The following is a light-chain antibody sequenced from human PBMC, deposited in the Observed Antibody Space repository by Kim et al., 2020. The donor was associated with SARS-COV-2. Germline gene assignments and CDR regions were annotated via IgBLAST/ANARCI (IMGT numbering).Light chain of an antibody. V-gene: IGKV1-9*01. CDR1: QGASTY. CDR2: AAS. J-gene: IGKJ4*01. CDR3: QQLNSLPLT. Sequence: IQLTQSPSSLSASVGDRVTITCRASQGASTYLAWYQQKPAKAPKLLIYAASTLQSGVPSRFSGSGSGTHFTLTISSLQAEDFATYYCQQLNSLPLTFGGGTKVEIK.